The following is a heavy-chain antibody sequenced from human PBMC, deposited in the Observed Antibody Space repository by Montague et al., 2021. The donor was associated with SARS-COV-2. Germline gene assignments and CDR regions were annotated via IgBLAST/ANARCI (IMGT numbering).Heavy chain of an antibody. V-gene: IGHV4-39*07. Sequence: SETLSLTCTVSGGSISSSNYYWGWIRQPPGKGLEWIGSIYYSGSTYYXPSLKSRVTISVDTSKNQFSLKLSSVTAADTAVYYCARDGRKSLSVAATRGGFDVWGQGTMVTVSS. CDR3: ARDGRKSLSVAATRGGFDV. CDR1: GGSISSSNYY. D-gene: IGHD2-15*01. J-gene: IGHJ6*02. CDR2: IYYSGST.